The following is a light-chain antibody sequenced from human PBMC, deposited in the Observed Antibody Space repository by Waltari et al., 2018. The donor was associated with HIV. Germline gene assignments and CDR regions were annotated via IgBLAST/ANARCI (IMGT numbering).Light chain of an antibody. CDR3: NSGADSRVV. V-gene: IGLV2-8*01. CDR1: SSDVGAYNY. Sequence: QSALTQPPSASGSPGKSVTISRTGTSSDVGAYNYVSWYQQHPGKAPKLLHWEVNKRPAGVPGRFSGSKSGNTATPTVSGLQAEEEADYYCNSGADSRVVFGGGTKLTVL. J-gene: IGLJ2*01. CDR2: EVN.